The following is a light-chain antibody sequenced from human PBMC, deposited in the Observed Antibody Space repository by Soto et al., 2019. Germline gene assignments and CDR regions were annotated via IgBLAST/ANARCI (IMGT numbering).Light chain of an antibody. J-gene: IGKJ5*01. CDR3: QQFVISPIT. Sequence: EIVLTQSPGTLSLSPGERATLSCRASQSVSSSYLAWYQQKPGQAPRLLIYGASIRATGIPDRFSGSGSGTDFTLTISRLEPEDFAVYYCQQFVISPITFGQGTRLEIK. CDR2: GAS. CDR1: QSVSSSY. V-gene: IGKV3-20*01.